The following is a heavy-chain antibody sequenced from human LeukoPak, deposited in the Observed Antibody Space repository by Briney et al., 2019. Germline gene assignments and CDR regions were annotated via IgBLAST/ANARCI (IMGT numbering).Heavy chain of an antibody. CDR3: ARGGASSKFFDA. V-gene: IGHV4-59*01. J-gene: IGHJ4*02. CDR1: GVSISNYY. CDR2: IYYDGST. D-gene: IGHD6-6*01. Sequence: PSETLSLTCSVSGVSISNYYWSWIRQPPGKGLEWIAFIYYDGSTNYNPSLKSRATISVDTSKNHYSLNLSSVTPTDTAVYYCARGGASSKFFDAWGQGTLVTVSS.